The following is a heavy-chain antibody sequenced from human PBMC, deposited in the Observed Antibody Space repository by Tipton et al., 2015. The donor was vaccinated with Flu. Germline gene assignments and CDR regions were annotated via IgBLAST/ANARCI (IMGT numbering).Heavy chain of an antibody. V-gene: IGHV4-61*02. CDR3: ARSTYYYGSGSSDY. Sequence: TLSLTCAVSGDSISSGSYYWSWIRQSAGRGLEWIGSISHSGSTYYKPSLKSRVTISVDTFKNQFSLKLSSVTAADTAVYYCARSTYYYGSGSSDYWGQGTLVTVSS. CDR1: GDSISSGSYY. J-gene: IGHJ4*02. D-gene: IGHD3-10*01. CDR2: ISHSGST.